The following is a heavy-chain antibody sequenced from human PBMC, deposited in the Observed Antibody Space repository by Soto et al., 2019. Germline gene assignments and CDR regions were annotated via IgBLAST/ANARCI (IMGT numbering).Heavy chain of an antibody. J-gene: IGHJ4*02. V-gene: IGHV1-18*01. CDR1: GYTFTIYG. CDR2: ISAYNGNT. CDR3: ARRPLPGYCSGGSCYSLIDY. Sequence: GASVKVSCKASGYTFTIYGISWVRQAPGQGLEWMGWISAYNGNTNYAQKLQGRVTMTTDTSTSTAYMELRSLRSDDTAVYYCARRPLPGYCSGGSCYSLIDYWGQGTLVTVSS. D-gene: IGHD2-15*01.